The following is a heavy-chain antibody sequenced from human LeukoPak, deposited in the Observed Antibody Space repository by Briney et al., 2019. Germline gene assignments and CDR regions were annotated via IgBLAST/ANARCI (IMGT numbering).Heavy chain of an antibody. CDR3: ARKLGVVVAATGVHWFDP. CDR1: GYTFTGYY. CDR2: INPNSGGK. Sequence: ASVRVSCKASGYTFTGYYMHWVRQAPGQGLEWMGGINPNSGGKNYAQKFQGRVTMTRDTSISTAYMELSRLRYDDTAVYYCARKLGVVVAATGVHWFDPWGQGTLVTVSS. D-gene: IGHD2-15*01. V-gene: IGHV1-2*02. J-gene: IGHJ5*02.